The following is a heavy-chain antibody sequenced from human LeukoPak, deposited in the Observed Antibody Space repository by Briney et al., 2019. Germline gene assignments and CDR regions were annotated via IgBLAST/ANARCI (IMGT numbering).Heavy chain of an antibody. CDR1: GASLSAFH. CDR2: IYSSGST. J-gene: IGHJ4*02. CDR3: ARKDGDY. Sequence: TETLSLTRTVSGASLSAFHWTWFRQPARKLLEWFGLIYSSGSTLFNPSLKSRVAMSLDLTTNPLSLRLTSLTAADTAMYYCARKDGDYWGQGTLGTVSS. V-gene: IGHV4-4*07.